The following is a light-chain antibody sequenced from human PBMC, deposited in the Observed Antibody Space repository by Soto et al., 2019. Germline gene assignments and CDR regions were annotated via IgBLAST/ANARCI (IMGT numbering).Light chain of an antibody. CDR1: HSVDFF. CDR2: VAS. V-gene: IGKV3-11*01. CDR3: HKRSTGPPSIT. Sequence: IVLSQSASTLTLSPGERATLSCRASHSVDFFLAWYKQKPGQAPRLLIYVASNRATGIPARFSGGGSGTDVTLTISSLDPEDCAVYSWHKRSTGPPSITVGGGT. J-gene: IGKJ4*01.